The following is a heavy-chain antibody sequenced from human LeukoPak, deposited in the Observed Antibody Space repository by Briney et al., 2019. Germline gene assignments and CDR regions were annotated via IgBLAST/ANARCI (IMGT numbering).Heavy chain of an antibody. CDR1: GYTFTSYA. V-gene: IGHV1-3*01. CDR2: INAGNGNT. Sequence: ASVKLSCKASGYTFTSYAMHWVRQAPGQRLEWMGRINAGNGNTKYSQKFRGRVTMTRDTSTSTVYMELSSLRSEDTAVYYCARARTFKYYDFWSGPLAGMDVWGQGTTVTVSS. J-gene: IGHJ6*02. D-gene: IGHD3-3*01. CDR3: ARARTFKYYDFWSGPLAGMDV.